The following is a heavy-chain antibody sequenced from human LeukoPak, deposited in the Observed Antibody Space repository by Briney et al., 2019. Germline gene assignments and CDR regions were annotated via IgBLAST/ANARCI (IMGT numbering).Heavy chain of an antibody. Sequence: ASVKVSRKASGYTFTGYYMHWVRQAPGQGLEWMGRINPNSGGTNYAQKFQGRVTMTRDTSISTAYMELSRLRSDDTAVYYCARDRYYYGSGSSPIDYWGQGTLVTVSS. CDR3: ARDRYYYGSGSSPIDY. D-gene: IGHD3-10*01. J-gene: IGHJ4*02. V-gene: IGHV1-2*06. CDR2: INPNSGGT. CDR1: GYTFTGYY.